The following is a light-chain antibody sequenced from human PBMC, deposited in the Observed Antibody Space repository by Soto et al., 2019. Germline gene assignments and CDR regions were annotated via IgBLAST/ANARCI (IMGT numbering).Light chain of an antibody. V-gene: IGLV2-23*02. Sequence: QSVLTQPASVSGSPGQSITISCTGTSSDVGSYNLVSWYQQHPGKAPKLMIYEVSKRPSGVSNRFSGSKSGNTASLTISGLQAEDEADYYCCSYAGSSTFGVVFGGGTKRTVL. CDR1: SSDVGSYNL. J-gene: IGLJ2*01. CDR2: EVS. CDR3: CSYAGSSTFGVV.